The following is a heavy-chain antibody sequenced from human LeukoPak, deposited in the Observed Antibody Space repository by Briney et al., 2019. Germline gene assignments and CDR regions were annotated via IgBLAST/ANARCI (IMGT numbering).Heavy chain of an antibody. CDR1: GFTFSSYS. CDR2: ITGSTKSI. J-gene: IGHJ4*02. Sequence: GGSLRLSCAASGFTFSSYSMNWVRQAPGKGLEWVASITGSTKSIYYADSMRGRFTISRDNAKNTLYLQMNSLRAEDTAVYYCAREQQLVLGWGQGTLVTVSS. D-gene: IGHD6-13*01. V-gene: IGHV3-21*01. CDR3: AREQQLVLG.